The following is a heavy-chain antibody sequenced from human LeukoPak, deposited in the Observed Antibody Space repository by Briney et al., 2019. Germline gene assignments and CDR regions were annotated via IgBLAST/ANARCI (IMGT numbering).Heavy chain of an antibody. CDR1: GGSFSRGTYY. CDR2: IYTSGST. CDR3: ARSWYSSSWYRFDY. Sequence: SETLSLTCTVSGGSFSRGTYYWSWIRQPAGKGLEYIGRIYTSGSTNYNPSLNSRVTISVDTSENQYSLKLSSVTAADTAVYYCARSWYSSSWYRFDYWGQGTLVTVSS. J-gene: IGHJ4*02. D-gene: IGHD6-13*01. V-gene: IGHV4-61*02.